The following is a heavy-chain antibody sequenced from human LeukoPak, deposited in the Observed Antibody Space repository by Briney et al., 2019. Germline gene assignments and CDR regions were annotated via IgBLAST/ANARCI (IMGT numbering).Heavy chain of an antibody. CDR2: IIPVFGTT. CDR1: GGTFSSYA. CDR3: ARCSPGDSSNFYAVLQY. D-gene: IGHD3-22*01. J-gene: IGHJ4*02. Sequence: SVKVSCKASGGTFSSYAISWVRQAPGQGLEWLGGIIPVFGTTTYAQKFQAKVTMTADKSTNTAYLEISSLTSDDTAVYYCARCSPGDSSNFYAVLQYWGQGTQVTVST. V-gene: IGHV1-69*06.